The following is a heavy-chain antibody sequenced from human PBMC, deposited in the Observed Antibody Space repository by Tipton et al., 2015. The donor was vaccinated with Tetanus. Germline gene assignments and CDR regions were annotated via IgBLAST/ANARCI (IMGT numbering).Heavy chain of an antibody. D-gene: IGHD1-26*01. CDR1: GVSISGGRYY. J-gene: IGHJ4*02. CDR2: IYYSGST. Sequence: GLVKPSQTLSLTCTVSGVSISGGRYYWSWIRQHPGKGLEWIGDIYYSGSTYYNPSLKSRVTISVDTSKNQFSLKLNSVTAADTAVYYCARDQARGARGWNYFDYWGQGTLVTVSS. CDR3: ARDQARGARGWNYFDY. V-gene: IGHV4-31*03.